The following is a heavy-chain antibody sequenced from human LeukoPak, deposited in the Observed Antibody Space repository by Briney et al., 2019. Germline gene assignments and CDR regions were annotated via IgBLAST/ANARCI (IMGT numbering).Heavy chain of an antibody. CDR1: GFTFSSYE. CDR3: ARYTAVAGTYDAFDI. Sequence: GGSLRLSCAASGFTFSSYEMNGVRQAPGKGLEWVSYISSSGSTIYYADSVKGRFTISRDNAKNSLYLQMNSLRAEDTAVYYCARYTAVAGTYDAFDIWGQGTMVTVSS. V-gene: IGHV3-48*03. CDR2: ISSSGSTI. J-gene: IGHJ3*02. D-gene: IGHD6-19*01.